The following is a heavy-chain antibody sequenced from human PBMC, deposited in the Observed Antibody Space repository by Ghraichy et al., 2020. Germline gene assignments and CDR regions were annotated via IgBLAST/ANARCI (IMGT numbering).Heavy chain of an antibody. CDR1: GDSLSPYS. J-gene: IGHJ4*02. CDR3: AREVLGASGTTYFDS. V-gene: IGHV4-59*01. CDR2: FFNTWNT. Sequence: ESLNISCTVSGDSLSPYSWSWIRQAPGKGLEWIGYFFNTWNTNYNPSLKSRVSVSLDTSKNQVSLKVSSVTAADTAVYYCAREVLGASGTTYFDSWGQGIQVTVSS. D-gene: IGHD1-1*01.